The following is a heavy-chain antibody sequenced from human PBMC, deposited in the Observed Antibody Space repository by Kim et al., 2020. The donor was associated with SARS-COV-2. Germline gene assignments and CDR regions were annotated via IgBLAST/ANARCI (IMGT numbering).Heavy chain of an antibody. V-gene: IGHV3-30*04. CDR3: AREGGVGDNWNDDAFDI. CDR2: ISYDGSNK. Sequence: GGSLRLSCAASGFTFSSYAMHWVRQAPGKGLEWVAVISYDGSNKYYADSVKGRFTISRDNSKNTLYLQMNSLRAEDTAVYYCAREGGVGDNWNDDAFDIWGQGTMVTVSS. J-gene: IGHJ3*02. D-gene: IGHD1-20*01. CDR1: GFTFSSYA.